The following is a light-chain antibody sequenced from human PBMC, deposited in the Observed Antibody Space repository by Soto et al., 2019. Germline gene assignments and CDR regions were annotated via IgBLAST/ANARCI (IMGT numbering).Light chain of an antibody. CDR2: KAS. V-gene: IGKV1-5*03. J-gene: IGKJ1*01. CDR3: QHYNSYSEA. CDR1: QTISSW. Sequence: DIQMTQSPSSLSGSVGGRCAITCRASQTISSWLAWYQQKPGKAPKXXIYKASTLKSGVPSRFSGSGSGTEFTLTLSRLQTDDFATYDRQHYNSYSEAFGQGTKVDI.